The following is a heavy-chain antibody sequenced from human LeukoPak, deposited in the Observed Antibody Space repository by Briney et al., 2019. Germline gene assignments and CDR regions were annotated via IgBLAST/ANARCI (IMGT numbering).Heavy chain of an antibody. CDR3: ARGRSYTAWYDYMDV. Sequence: PGGSLRLSCAASGFTFSSYDMHWVRQATGKGLEWVSAIGTAGDTYYPGSVKGRFTISRENAKNSLYLQMNSLRAGDTAVYYCARGRSYTAWYDYMDVWGKGTTVTISS. V-gene: IGHV3-13*01. CDR1: GFTFSSYD. D-gene: IGHD5-18*01. J-gene: IGHJ6*03. CDR2: IGTAGDT.